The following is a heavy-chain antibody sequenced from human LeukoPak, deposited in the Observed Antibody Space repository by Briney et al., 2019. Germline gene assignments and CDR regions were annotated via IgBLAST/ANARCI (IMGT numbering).Heavy chain of an antibody. Sequence: PSETLSLTCIVSGGSVSSSNYYWGWIRQPPGKGLEWIGSVYYSGSTYYNPSLKSRVTMSVDTSKNQFSLKLSSVTAADTAVYYCATTLAGAFDIWGQGTMVTVSS. J-gene: IGHJ3*02. CDR2: VYYSGST. V-gene: IGHV4-39*07. CDR1: GGSVSSSNYY. CDR3: ATTLAGAFDI.